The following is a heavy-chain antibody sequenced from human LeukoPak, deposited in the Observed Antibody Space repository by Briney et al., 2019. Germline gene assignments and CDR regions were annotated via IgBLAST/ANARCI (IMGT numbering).Heavy chain of an antibody. D-gene: IGHD3/OR15-3a*01. J-gene: IGHJ3*02. V-gene: IGHV4-59*08. CDR2: IYYSGST. CDR1: GGSISSYY. Sequence: SETLSLTCTVSGGSISSYYWSWIRQPPGKGLEWIGYIYYSGSTNYNPSLKSRVTISVDTSKNQFSLKLSSVTAADTAVYYCAIGGGTGYAIVDAFDIWGQGTMVTVSS. CDR3: AIGGGTGYAIVDAFDI.